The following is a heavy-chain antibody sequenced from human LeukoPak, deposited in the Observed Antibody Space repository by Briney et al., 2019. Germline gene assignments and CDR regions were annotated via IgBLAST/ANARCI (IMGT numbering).Heavy chain of an antibody. CDR3: AGNYVWGSYRPSAEYFQH. V-gene: IGHV1-69*05. Sequence: GASVKVSCKASEGTFSSYAISWVRQSPGQGLKWMGGSIPIFGRANYAQTFQGKVTITTDESTSTAYMELSSLRSEDTAVYYCAGNYVWGSYRPSAEYFQHWGQGTLVTVSS. J-gene: IGHJ1*01. D-gene: IGHD3-16*02. CDR2: SIPIFGRA. CDR1: EGTFSSYA.